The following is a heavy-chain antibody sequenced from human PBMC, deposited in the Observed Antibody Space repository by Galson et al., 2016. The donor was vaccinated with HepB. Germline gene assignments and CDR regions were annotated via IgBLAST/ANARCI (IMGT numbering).Heavy chain of an antibody. CDR1: GLPLSDAT. J-gene: IGHJ4*02. CDR3: STQTTGNVKDS. V-gene: IGHV3-15*01. D-gene: IGHD4-17*01. Sequence: SLRLSCAVSGLPLSDATMNWVRQAPGKGLEWVGRIKRDTEGGTSDYAAPVKGRFTIPRDDSKNTLFLQMNSLKTDDSAVYYCSTQTTGNVKDSWGQGTLVTVSS. CDR2: IKRDTEGGTS.